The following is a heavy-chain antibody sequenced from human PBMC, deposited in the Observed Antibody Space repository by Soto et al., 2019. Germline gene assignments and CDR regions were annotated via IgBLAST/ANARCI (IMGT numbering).Heavy chain of an antibody. Sequence: SETLSLTCTVSSGSLSNYYWSWIRQPAGKGLEWIGRIFPTGNTDYNPSLRSRVTMSVDTLKKQSSLKLNSVTAADTAVYYCARGSLGPDFWGPGTLVTVSS. CDR1: SGSLSNYY. CDR2: IFPTGNT. CDR3: ARGSLGPDF. D-gene: IGHD1-26*01. J-gene: IGHJ4*02. V-gene: IGHV4-4*07.